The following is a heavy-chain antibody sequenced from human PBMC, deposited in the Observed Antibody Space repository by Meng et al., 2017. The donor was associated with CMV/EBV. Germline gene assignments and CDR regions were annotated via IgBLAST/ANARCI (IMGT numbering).Heavy chain of an antibody. CDR2: IGQDGSDK. CDR3: AAGFWGA. V-gene: IGHV3-7*01. J-gene: IGHJ6*02. CDR1: GITFSDFL. Sequence: GESLKISCTVSGITFSDFLMGWFRQAPGKGLAWVANIGQDGSDKNYVDSVKGRFTISRDNAKNSLYLQMNSLRAEDTAVYYCAAGFWGAWGQGTTVTVSS. D-gene: IGHD3-16*01.